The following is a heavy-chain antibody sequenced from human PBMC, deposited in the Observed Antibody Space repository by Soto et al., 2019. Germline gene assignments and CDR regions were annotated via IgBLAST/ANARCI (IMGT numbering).Heavy chain of an antibody. CDR2: INAGNGNT. CDR1: GYTFTSYA. Sequence: ASVKVSCKASGYTFTSYAMHWVRQAPGQRLGWMGWINAGNGNTKYSQKFQGRVTITRDTSASTAYMELSSLRSEDTAVYYCARDNREEELRYFDWLSYGMDVWGQGTTVTVSS. V-gene: IGHV1-3*01. CDR3: ARDNREEELRYFDWLSYGMDV. D-gene: IGHD3-9*01. J-gene: IGHJ6*02.